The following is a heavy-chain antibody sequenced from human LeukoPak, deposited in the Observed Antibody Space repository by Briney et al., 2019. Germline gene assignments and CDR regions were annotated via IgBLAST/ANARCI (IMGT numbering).Heavy chain of an antibody. CDR3: ARHAMDVSGAGLDNFDY. D-gene: IGHD1-26*01. J-gene: IGHJ4*02. CDR1: GGSMSRYY. Sequence: SETLSLTCTVAGGSMSRYYWSWSRQPPGKGLEWIGHIYCSGSTNYNPSLKSRVTISVETSKNQFSLKLSSVTAADTAMYYCARHAMDVSGAGLDNFDYWGQGTMVTVSS. V-gene: IGHV4-59*08. CDR2: IYCSGST.